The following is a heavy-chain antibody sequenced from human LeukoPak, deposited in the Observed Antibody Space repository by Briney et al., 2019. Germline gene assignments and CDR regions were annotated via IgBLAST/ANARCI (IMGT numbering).Heavy chain of an antibody. J-gene: IGHJ4*02. CDR1: GFTFSSYS. D-gene: IGHD2-15*01. V-gene: IGHV3-48*04. CDR3: ASGSGYCSGGSCSDY. Sequence: GGSLRLSCAASGFTFSSYSMMWVRQAPGKGLEWVSYISSSSTTIHYADSVKGRFTISRDNAKNSLYLQMNSLRAEDTAVYYCASGSGYCSGGSCSDYWGQGTLVTVSS. CDR2: ISSSSTTI.